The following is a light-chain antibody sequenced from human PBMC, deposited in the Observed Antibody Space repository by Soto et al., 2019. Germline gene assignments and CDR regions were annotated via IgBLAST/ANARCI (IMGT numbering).Light chain of an antibody. CDR1: QSVSNNY. CDR3: QQYGSSGT. J-gene: IGKJ1*01. Sequence: EILLTQCPGTLSLSPGERATLSCRASQSVSNNYLAWYQQKPGQAPRLLIYGASNRATGIPDRLSGSGSGTEFTLTISRMEPEDFAVYYCQQYGSSGTFGQGTKVDIK. V-gene: IGKV3-20*01. CDR2: GAS.